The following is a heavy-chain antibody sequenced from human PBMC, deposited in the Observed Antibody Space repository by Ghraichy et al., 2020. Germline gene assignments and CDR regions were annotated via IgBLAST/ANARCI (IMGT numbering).Heavy chain of an antibody. CDR2: ITSSGITV. Sequence: GGSLRLSCAASGFTFSSYEMNWVRQAPGKGLEWLSYITSSGITVYYADSVKGRFTISRDNAKNSLYLQMNSLRAEDTAVYYCARDRTGGRMTTPDYFDYWGQGTLLTVSS. V-gene: IGHV3-48*03. CDR3: ARDRTGGRMTTPDYFDY. D-gene: IGHD2-15*01. J-gene: IGHJ4*02. CDR1: GFTFSSYE.